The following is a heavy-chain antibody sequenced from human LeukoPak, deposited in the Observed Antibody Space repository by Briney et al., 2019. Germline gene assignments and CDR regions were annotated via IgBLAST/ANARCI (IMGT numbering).Heavy chain of an antibody. CDR1: GFAFSSYW. CDR3: TRVIVATTGSDY. J-gene: IGHJ4*02. V-gene: IGHV3-7*01. Sequence: TGGSLRLSCGVSGFAFSSYWMSWVRQAPGKGLEWVANIKQDGSEKYYVDSVKGRFTISRDNAKKSLYLQMNSLRGEDTAAYYCTRVIVATTGSDYWGQGTLVTVSS. D-gene: IGHD1-26*01. CDR2: IKQDGSEK.